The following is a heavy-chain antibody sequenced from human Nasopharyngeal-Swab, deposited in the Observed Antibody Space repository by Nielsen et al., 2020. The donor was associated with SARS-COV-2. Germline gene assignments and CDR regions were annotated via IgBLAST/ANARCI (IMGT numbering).Heavy chain of an antibody. CDR2: ISYDGSNK. CDR3: AKEGGNGWFGEFTF. J-gene: IGHJ4*02. D-gene: IGHD3-10*01. V-gene: IGHV3-30*18. CDR1: GFTFSSYG. Sequence: GGSLRLSCAASGFTFSSYGMHWVRQAPGKGLEWVAVISYDGSNKYYADSVKGRFTISRDNSKNTLYLQMNSLRAEDTAVYYCAKEGGNGWFGEFTFWGQGTLVTVSS.